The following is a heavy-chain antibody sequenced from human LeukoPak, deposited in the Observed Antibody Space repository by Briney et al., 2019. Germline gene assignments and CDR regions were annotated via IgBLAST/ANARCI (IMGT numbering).Heavy chain of an antibody. D-gene: IGHD6-19*01. CDR2: INPSGGST. Sequence: ASVKVSCKASGYTFTSYYMHWVRQARGQGLEWMGIINPSGGSTSYAQKFQGRVTMTRDTSTSTVYMELSSLRSEDTTVYYCARDSSGWHPFDYWGQGTLVTVSS. J-gene: IGHJ4*02. V-gene: IGHV1-46*01. CDR1: GYTFTSYY. CDR3: ARDSSGWHPFDY.